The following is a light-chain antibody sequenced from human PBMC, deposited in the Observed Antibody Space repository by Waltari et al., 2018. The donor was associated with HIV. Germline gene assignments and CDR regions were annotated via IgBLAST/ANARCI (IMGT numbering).Light chain of an antibody. Sequence: EIQMTQSPSPLSASVGDRVTITCRASQDITNSLAWYQQKPGKAPRLLIYAASRLQNGVPSRFSGSGSGTHYILTISSLQPEDFATYSCQQYYTPPLTFGGGTKVEIK. CDR1: QDITNS. CDR2: AAS. V-gene: IGKV1-NL1*01. CDR3: QQYYTPPLT. J-gene: IGKJ4*01.